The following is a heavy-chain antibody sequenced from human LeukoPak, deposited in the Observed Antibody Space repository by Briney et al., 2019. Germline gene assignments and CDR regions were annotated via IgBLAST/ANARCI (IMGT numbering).Heavy chain of an antibody. J-gene: IGHJ4*02. CDR2: IREDGSEK. CDR3: ATNRVAYGL. Sequence: GASLRLSCAASGFTFPSRWMSRVRQAPGKGLEWVASIREDGSEKYYVDSVKGRFTISRDNAQNSLYLQMNSLRAEATAVYYCATNRVAYGLWGQGTLVTVSS. V-gene: IGHV3-7*05. CDR1: GFTFPSRW. D-gene: IGHD4-17*01.